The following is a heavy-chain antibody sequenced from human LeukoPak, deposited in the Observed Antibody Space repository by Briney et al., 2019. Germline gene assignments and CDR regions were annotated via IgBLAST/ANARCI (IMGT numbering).Heavy chain of an antibody. J-gene: IGHJ3*01. CDR1: GFTFSSYA. CDR2: IKEDGSEE. V-gene: IGHV3-7*01. D-gene: IGHD2-2*01. CDR3: AGPRYCSSISCYFHAFDV. Sequence: GGSLRLSCAASGFTFSSYAMHWVRQAPGKGLEWVANIKEDGSEEYYVDSVKGRFTISRDNAKNSLYLQMNSLRAEDTAVYYCAGPRYCSSISCYFHAFDVWGQGTMVTVSS.